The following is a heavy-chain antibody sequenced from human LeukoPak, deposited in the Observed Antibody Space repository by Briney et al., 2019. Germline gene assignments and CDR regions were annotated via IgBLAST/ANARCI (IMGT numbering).Heavy chain of an antibody. CDR1: GGSVSSGSYY. CDR3: ARVGSYYQFDY. Sequence: PSETLSLTCTVSGGSVSSGSYYWSWIRQPPGKGLEWIGYIYHSGSTYYNPSLKSRVTISVDRSKNQFSLKLSSVTAADTAVYYCARVGSYYQFDYWGQGTLVTVSS. D-gene: IGHD1-26*01. J-gene: IGHJ4*02. CDR2: IYHSGST. V-gene: IGHV4-30-2*01.